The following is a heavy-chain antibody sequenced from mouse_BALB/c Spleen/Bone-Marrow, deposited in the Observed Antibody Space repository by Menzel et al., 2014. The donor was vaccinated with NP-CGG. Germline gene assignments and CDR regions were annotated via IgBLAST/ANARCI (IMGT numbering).Heavy chain of an antibody. CDR3: TSYYVYFVRGC. CDR2: IYPGDGDT. V-gene: IGHV1-87*01. CDR1: GYTFTSYW. Sequence: QVQLKESGAELARPGASVKLSCKASGYTFTSYWMQWVKQRPGQGLEWIGAIYPGDGDTRYTQKFKGKATLTADKSSSTAYMQLSSLASEDSAVYYCTSYYVYFVRGCWARCTPLPFSS. J-gene: IGHJ2*01. D-gene: IGHD2-2*01.